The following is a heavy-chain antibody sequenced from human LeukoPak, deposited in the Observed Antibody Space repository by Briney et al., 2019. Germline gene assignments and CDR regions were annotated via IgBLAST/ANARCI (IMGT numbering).Heavy chain of an antibody. CDR2: IKSDGSEK. Sequence: GGSLRLFCTASVFTLRQYWIRWVRQAPEKGLEWVALIKSDGSEKFFVPSVKGRFTIYRDNAKNSLYLQMNSLRAEDTAVYYCARAYYGDFVWGQGTLVTVSS. J-gene: IGHJ4*02. V-gene: IGHV3-7*04. CDR3: ARAYYGDFV. D-gene: IGHD4-17*01. CDR1: VFTLRQYW.